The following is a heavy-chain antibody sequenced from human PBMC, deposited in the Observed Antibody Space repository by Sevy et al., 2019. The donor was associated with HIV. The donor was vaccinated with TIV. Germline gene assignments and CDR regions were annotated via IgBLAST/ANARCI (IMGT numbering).Heavy chain of an antibody. Sequence: SETLSLTCAVYGGSFSGYYWSWIRQPPGKGLEWIGEINHSGSTNYNPSLKSRVTISVETSKNQFSLKLSSVTAADTAVYYCARGGSNIGLMVGAPGDYDYWGQGTLVTVSS. CDR2: INHSGST. D-gene: IGHD2-8*01. CDR3: ARGGSNIGLMVGAPGDYDY. CDR1: GGSFSGYY. V-gene: IGHV4-34*01. J-gene: IGHJ4*02.